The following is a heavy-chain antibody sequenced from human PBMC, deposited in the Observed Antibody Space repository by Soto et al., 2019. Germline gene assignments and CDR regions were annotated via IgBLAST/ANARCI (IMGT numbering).Heavy chain of an antibody. Sequence: GGSLRLSCAASGFTFSLYSMSWVRQAPGKGLEWVSSISGSSDYIYYADSVKGRFTISRDNAKSSLYLQMNSLRAEDMALYYCARLSTDEVPFHHWGQGTLVTVSS. CDR1: GFTFSLYS. CDR3: ARLSTDEVPFHH. J-gene: IGHJ1*01. D-gene: IGHD1-1*01. CDR2: ISGSSDYI. V-gene: IGHV3-21*01.